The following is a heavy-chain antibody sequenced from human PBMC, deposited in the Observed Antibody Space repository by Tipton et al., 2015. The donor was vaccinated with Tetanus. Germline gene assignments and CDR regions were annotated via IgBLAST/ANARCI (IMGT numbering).Heavy chain of an antibody. V-gene: IGHV5-51*01. J-gene: IGHJ4*02. CDR1: GYSFTSHW. Sequence: MQLVQSGADVKKPGESLKISCTASGYSFTSHWIGWVRQMPGKGLEWMGMIIPDDSDTRYSPSFQGYVTFSDDKSTSTGYLQWSSLKASDTAMYFCARMYSTSSPFDHWCQGTLVAVPS. CDR2: IIPDDSDT. D-gene: IGHD6-6*01. CDR3: ARMYSTSSPFDH.